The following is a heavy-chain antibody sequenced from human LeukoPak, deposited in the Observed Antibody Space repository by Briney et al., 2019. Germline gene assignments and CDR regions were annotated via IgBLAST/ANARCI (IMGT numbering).Heavy chain of an antibody. CDR2: TYYRSKLYN. J-gene: IGHJ4*02. CDR1: GDSVSSNSAA. V-gene: IGHV6-1*01. CDR3: ARGEVFDY. Sequence: SQTLSLTCAISGDSVSSNSAAWNWIRQSPSRGLEWLGRTYYRSKLYNDYAVSLKSRLTIIPDTSKNQFSLQLTSVTPEDTALYYCARGEVFDYWGQGTLVTVSS.